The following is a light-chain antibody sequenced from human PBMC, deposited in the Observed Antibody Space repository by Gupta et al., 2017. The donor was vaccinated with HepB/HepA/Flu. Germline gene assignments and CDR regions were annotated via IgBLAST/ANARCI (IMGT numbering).Light chain of an antibody. CDR2: DVS. Sequence: QSALTQPASVSVSPGQSITISCTGTNSDVGGYNYVSWYQQHPGKAPKLMIYDVSKRPSGVSNRFSGSKSGNTASLTISGLQAEDEADYYCSSYTTSNTVIFGGGTKLTVL. V-gene: IGLV2-14*03. CDR1: NSDVGGYNY. CDR3: SSYTTSNTVI. J-gene: IGLJ2*01.